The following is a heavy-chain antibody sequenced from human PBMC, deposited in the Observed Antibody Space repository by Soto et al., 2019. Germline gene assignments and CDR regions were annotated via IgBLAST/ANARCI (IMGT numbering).Heavy chain of an antibody. D-gene: IGHD3-10*01. CDR3: AREGVWFGETSFDY. CDR2: VFYSGST. CDR1: GDSIRGYH. J-gene: IGHJ4*02. Sequence: SKPLSLTCKVSGDSIRGYHWSWIRQSPGKGLEWIAYVFYSGSTKYHPALKSRATISLDTSKSQFSLKLNSVTAADTAVYYCAREGVWFGETSFDYWSQGTQVTVSS. V-gene: IGHV4-59*01.